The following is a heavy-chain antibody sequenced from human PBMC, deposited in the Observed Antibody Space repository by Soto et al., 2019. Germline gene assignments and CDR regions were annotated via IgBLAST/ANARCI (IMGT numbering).Heavy chain of an antibody. CDR3: AREGVACTNGVCGHNWFDP. CDR1: GFTFTSSA. Sequence: SVKVSCKASGFTFTSSAMQWVRQARGQRLEWIGWIVVGSGNTNYAQKFQERVTITRDTSASTAYMELSSLRSEDTAVYYCAREGVACTNGVCGHNWFDPWGQGTLVTVSS. V-gene: IGHV1-58*02. D-gene: IGHD2-8*01. CDR2: IVVGSGNT. J-gene: IGHJ5*02.